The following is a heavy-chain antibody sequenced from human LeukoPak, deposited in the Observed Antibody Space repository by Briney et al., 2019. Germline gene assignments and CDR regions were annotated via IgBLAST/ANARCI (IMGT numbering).Heavy chain of an antibody. D-gene: IGHD6-13*01. Sequence: ASVKVSCKASGYTFTNFDINWVRPAPEQGLEWMGWKNPNSGDTGYAQKFQGRVTMTRDTSISTAYMEVSSLRSEDTAVYYCARGLAAAGTGYWGQGTLVTVSS. CDR2: KNPNSGDT. V-gene: IGHV1-8*01. CDR1: GYTFTNFD. J-gene: IGHJ4*02. CDR3: ARGLAAAGTGY.